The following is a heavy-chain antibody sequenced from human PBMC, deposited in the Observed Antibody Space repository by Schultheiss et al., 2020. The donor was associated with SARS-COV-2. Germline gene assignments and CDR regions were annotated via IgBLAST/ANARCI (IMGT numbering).Heavy chain of an antibody. Sequence: GGSLRLSCAASGFTFSNNVMTWVRQAPGKGLEWVSAISSSSSYIYYADSVKGRFTISRDNAKNSLYLQMNSLRAEDTAVYYCARSSSGPAEYFQHWGQGTLVTVSS. CDR1: GFTFSNNV. D-gene: IGHD3-22*01. CDR3: ARSSSGPAEYFQH. CDR2: ISSSSSYI. J-gene: IGHJ1*01. V-gene: IGHV3-21*01.